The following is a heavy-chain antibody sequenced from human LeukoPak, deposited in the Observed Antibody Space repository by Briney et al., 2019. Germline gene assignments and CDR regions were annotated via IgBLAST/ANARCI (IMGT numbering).Heavy chain of an antibody. Sequence: GASVKVSCKTSGYTFTGYYIHWVRQAPGQGLEWMGWMNSISSGTQYAQKFQGRVTMTSDTSISTAYMELNRLTSDDTAVYYCATNPNVTFYSMDVWGQETTVTV. CDR3: ATNPNVTFYSMDV. V-gene: IGHV1-2*02. J-gene: IGHJ6*02. D-gene: IGHD4-4*01. CDR1: GYTFTGYY. CDR2: MNSISSGT.